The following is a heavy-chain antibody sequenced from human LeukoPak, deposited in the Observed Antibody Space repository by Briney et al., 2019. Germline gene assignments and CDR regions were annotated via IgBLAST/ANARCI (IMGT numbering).Heavy chain of an antibody. Sequence: SETLSLTCTVSGGSISSYYWSWIRQPPGKGLEWIGYIYYSGSTNYNPSLKSRVTISVDTSRNQFSLKLSSVTAADTAVFYCVGHSSGYRLARFDIWGQGTMVTVSS. CDR1: GGSISSYY. CDR3: VGHSSGYRLARFDI. CDR2: IYYSGST. D-gene: IGHD3-22*01. V-gene: IGHV4-59*08. J-gene: IGHJ3*02.